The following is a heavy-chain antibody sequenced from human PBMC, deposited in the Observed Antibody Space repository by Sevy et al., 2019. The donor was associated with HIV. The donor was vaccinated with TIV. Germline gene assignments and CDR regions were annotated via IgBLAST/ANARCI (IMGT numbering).Heavy chain of an antibody. CDR2: INIYGSIT. CDR3: VRGLGDY. V-gene: IGHV3-74*03. J-gene: IGHJ4*02. Sequence: GESLKISCAASGFTFSSYWMHWVRQAPGEGLVWVSRINIYGSITTYADSVKGRFTISRDNAKNTLWLQMNTVRAEDTAVYYCVRGLGDYWGQGTLVTVSS. CDR1: GFTFSSYW.